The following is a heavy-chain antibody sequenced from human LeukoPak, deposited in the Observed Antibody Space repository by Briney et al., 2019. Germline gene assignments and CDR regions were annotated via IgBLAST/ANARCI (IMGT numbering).Heavy chain of an antibody. D-gene: IGHD5-18*01. CDR3: ARTRGYSYPLNFDY. Sequence: ASVKVSCKASGYTFTSYGISWVRQAPGQGLEWMGWISAYNGDTNYAQKLQGRVTMTTDTSTSTAYMELRSLRPDDTAVYYCARTRGYSYPLNFDYWGQGTLVTVSS. CDR1: GYTFTSYG. J-gene: IGHJ4*02. V-gene: IGHV1-18*01. CDR2: ISAYNGDT.